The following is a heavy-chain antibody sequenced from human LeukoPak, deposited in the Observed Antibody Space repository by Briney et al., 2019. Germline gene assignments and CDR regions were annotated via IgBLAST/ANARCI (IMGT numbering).Heavy chain of an antibody. D-gene: IGHD6-13*01. J-gene: IGHJ4*02. V-gene: IGHV4-39*01. CDR1: GGSISSSSYY. Sequence: SETLSLTCTVSGGSISSSSYYWGWIRQSPGKGLEWIGSIFHSGSTYYDPSLKSRVTTSVDTSKNQFSLKLSSVTAADTAVYYCARYGSYSSSWYFDYWGQGTLVTVSS. CDR2: IFHSGST. CDR3: ARYGSYSSSWYFDY.